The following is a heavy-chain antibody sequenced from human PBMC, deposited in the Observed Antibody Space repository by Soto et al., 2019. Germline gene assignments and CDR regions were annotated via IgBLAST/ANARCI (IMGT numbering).Heavy chain of an antibody. CDR2: IYYTGST. J-gene: IGHJ4*01. CDR1: GGSASSGIYY. V-gene: IGHV4-39*01. Sequence: SETRSLPCTVFGGSASSGIYYWGWFRQPPGKGLDWIGNIYYTGSTDYNPSLKSRVTMSVDTSKSQFSLRLHSVTAADTAVYYCARHRNSSRYLRTNFEYYDLDFWGQGTMVTVSS. CDR3: ARHRNSSRYLRTNFEYYDLDF. D-gene: IGHD6-13*01.